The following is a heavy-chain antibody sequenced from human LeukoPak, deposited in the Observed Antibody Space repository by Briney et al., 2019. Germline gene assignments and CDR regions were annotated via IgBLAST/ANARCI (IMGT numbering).Heavy chain of an antibody. CDR3: ARDRGDGMDV. CDR2: LSGSGGST. J-gene: IGHJ6*02. V-gene: IGHV3-23*01. D-gene: IGHD5-24*01. CDR1: GFTFSTYV. Sequence: GGSLRLSCAASGFTFSTYVMGWVRQAPGKGLEWVSALSGSGGSTYYADSVKGRFTISRDNAKNSLYLQMNSLRDEDTAVYYCARDRGDGMDVWGQGTTVTVSS.